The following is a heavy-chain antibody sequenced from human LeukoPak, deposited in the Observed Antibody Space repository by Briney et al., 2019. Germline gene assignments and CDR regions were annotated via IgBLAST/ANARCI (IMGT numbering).Heavy chain of an antibody. CDR1: GFTFSSYA. J-gene: IGHJ4*02. Sequence: GGSLRLSCAASGFTFSSYAMSWVRQAPGKGLEWVSAISGSGGSTYYADSVKGRFTISGDNSKNTLYLQMNSLRAEDTAVYYCAKDFYGSGSYSSFDYWGQGTLVTVSS. CDR2: ISGSGGST. CDR3: AKDFYGSGSYSSFDY. D-gene: IGHD3-10*01. V-gene: IGHV3-23*01.